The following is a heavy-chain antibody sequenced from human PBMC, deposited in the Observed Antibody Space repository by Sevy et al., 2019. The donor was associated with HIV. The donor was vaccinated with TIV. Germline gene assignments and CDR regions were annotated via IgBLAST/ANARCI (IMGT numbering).Heavy chain of an antibody. CDR1: GFTFSSYS. J-gene: IGHJ6*02. CDR2: ISSSSTI. V-gene: IGHV3-48*02. D-gene: IGHD2-21*02. CDR3: ARNCGGDCYPGGFYYYYYGMDV. Sequence: GGSLRLSCAASGFTFSSYSMNWVRQAPGKGLEWVSYISSSSTIYYADSVKGRFTISRDNAKNSLYLQMNSLRDEDTAVYYCARNCGGDCYPGGFYYYYYGMDVWGQGTTVTVSS.